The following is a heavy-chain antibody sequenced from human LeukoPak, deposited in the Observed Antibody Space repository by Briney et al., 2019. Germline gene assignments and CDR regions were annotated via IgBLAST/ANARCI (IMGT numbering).Heavy chain of an antibody. J-gene: IGHJ6*02. D-gene: IGHD6-19*01. V-gene: IGHV4-4*02. CDR1: GGSISSSNW. CDR2: IYHSGST. Sequence: PSETLSLTCAVSGGSISSSNWWSWVRQPPGKGLEWIGEIYHSGSTNYNPSLKSRVTISVDKSKNQFSLKLSSVTAADTAVYYCARVVNGSGYPPRYYYYYGMDVWGQGTTVTVSS. CDR3: ARVVNGSGYPPRYYYYYGMDV.